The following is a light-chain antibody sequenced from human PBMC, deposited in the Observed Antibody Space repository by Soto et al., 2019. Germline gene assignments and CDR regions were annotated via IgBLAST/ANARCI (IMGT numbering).Light chain of an antibody. CDR2: SNN. J-gene: IGLJ2*01. CDR1: SSNIGSKT. V-gene: IGLV1-44*01. Sequence: QSVLTQPPSESGTPGQRVTIYCSGSSSNIGSKTVNWYQQLPGTAPKLLIYSNNQRPSGVPDRFSGSKSGTSASLAISGLQSEDEADYYCAAWDDSLNGVVFGGGTKVTVL. CDR3: AAWDDSLNGVV.